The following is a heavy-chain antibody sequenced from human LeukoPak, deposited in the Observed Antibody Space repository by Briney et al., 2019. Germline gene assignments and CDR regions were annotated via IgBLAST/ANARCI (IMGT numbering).Heavy chain of an antibody. J-gene: IGHJ4*02. CDR1: GFTFSSYW. D-gene: IGHD3-10*01. V-gene: IGHV3-7*01. CDR3: ARDTDHYGSATILDY. CDR2: IKQDGSEK. Sequence: PGGSLRLSCAASGFTFSSYWMSWVRQAPGKGLEWVANIKQDGSEKYYVDSVRGRFTISRDNAKNSLYLQMNSLRAEDTAVYYCARDTDHYGSATILDYWGQGTLVTVSS.